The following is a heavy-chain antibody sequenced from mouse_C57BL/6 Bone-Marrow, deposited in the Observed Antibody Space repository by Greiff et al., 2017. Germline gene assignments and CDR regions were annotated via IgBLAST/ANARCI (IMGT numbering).Heavy chain of an antibody. V-gene: IGHV1-69*01. CDR2: IDPSDSYT. J-gene: IGHJ3*01. D-gene: IGHD1-1*01. CDR3: ARDLYYGSSYGGFAY. CDR1: GYTFTSYW. Sequence: QVHVKQPGAELVMPGASVKLSCKASGYTFTSYWMHWVKQRPGQGLEWIGEIDPSDSYTNYNQKFKGKSTLTVDKSSSTAYMQLSSLTSEDSAVYYCARDLYYGSSYGGFAYWGQGTLVTVSA.